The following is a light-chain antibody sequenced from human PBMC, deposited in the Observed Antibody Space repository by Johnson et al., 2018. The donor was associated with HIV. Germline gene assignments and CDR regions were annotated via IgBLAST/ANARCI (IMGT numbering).Light chain of an antibody. CDR2: RSH. Sequence: QSVLTQPPSASGTPGQRVTISCSGSTSNIGSNTVNWYRQLPGTAPKVLIYRSHQRPSGVPDRFSGSTSGTSASLAISGLRAEDEADYYCAAWDDSLSGLYVFGTGTKVTVL. J-gene: IGLJ1*01. CDR3: AAWDDSLSGLYV. CDR1: TSNIGSNT. V-gene: IGLV1-44*01.